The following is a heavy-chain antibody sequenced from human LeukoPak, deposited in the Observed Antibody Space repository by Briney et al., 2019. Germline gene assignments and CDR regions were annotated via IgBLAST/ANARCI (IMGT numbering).Heavy chain of an antibody. CDR1: GGSISSYY. V-gene: IGHV4-4*07. D-gene: IGHD6-19*01. J-gene: IGHJ6*02. Sequence: SETLSLTCTVSGGSISSYYWSWIRQPPGKGLEWIGRIYTSGSTNYNPSLKSRVTMSVDTSKNQFSLKLSSVTAADTAVYYCARDQLYSSGWYYYHGMDVWGQGTTVTVSS. CDR3: ARDQLYSSGWYYYHGMDV. CDR2: IYTSGST.